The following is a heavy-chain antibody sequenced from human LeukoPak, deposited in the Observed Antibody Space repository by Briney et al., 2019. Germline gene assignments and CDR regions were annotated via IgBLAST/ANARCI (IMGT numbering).Heavy chain of an antibody. V-gene: IGHV3-21*01. Sequence: PGGSLRLSCAASGFTFSSYSMNWVRQAPGKRLEWVSSISSSSSYIYYADSVKGRFTISRDNAKNSLYLQMNSLRAEDTAVYYCAREREYSPGYAQSMDVWGKGTTVTVSS. CDR3: AREREYSPGYAQSMDV. CDR2: ISSSSSYI. D-gene: IGHD5-18*01. J-gene: IGHJ6*04. CDR1: GFTFSSYS.